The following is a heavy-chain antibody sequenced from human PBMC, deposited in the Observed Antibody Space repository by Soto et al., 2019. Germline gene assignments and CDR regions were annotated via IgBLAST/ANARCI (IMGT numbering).Heavy chain of an antibody. CDR3: ARDLGPLDYYDSSKPQYYFDY. Sequence: ASVKVSCKASGYDFTAYDINWVRQASGQGLEWMGWMNPINGATGSARRFQGRVTMTRDTSTSTVYMELSSLRSEDTAVYYCARDLGPLDYYDSSKPQYYFDYWGQGTLVTVSS. V-gene: IGHV1-8*02. CDR2: MNPINGAT. D-gene: IGHD3-22*01. J-gene: IGHJ4*02. CDR1: GYDFTAYD.